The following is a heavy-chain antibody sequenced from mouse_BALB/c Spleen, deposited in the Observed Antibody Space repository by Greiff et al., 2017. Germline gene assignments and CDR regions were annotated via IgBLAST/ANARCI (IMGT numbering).Heavy chain of an antibody. J-gene: IGHJ1*01. Sequence: EVQVVESGGDLVKPGGSLKLSCAASGFTFSSYGMSWVRQTPDKRLEWVATISSGGSYTYYPDSVKGRFTISRDNAKNTLYLQMSSLKSEDTAMYYCARRLYYGSRETYFDVWGAGTTVTVSS. CDR3: ARRLYYGSRETYFDV. CDR2: ISSGGSYT. D-gene: IGHD1-1*01. CDR1: GFTFSSYG. V-gene: IGHV5-6*01.